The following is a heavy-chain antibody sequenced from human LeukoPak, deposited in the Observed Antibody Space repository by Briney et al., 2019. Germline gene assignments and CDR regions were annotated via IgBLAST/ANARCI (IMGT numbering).Heavy chain of an antibody. Sequence: GRSLRLSCAASGFTFSSYAMHWVRQAPGKGLEWVAVVSYDGSNKYYADSVKGRFTISRDNPKNTLYLQMNSLRAEDTAVYYCARDRYCSGGSCYLFDYWGQGTLVTVSS. CDR1: GFTFSSYA. CDR2: VSYDGSNK. D-gene: IGHD2-15*01. V-gene: IGHV3-30-3*01. CDR3: ARDRYCSGGSCYLFDY. J-gene: IGHJ4*02.